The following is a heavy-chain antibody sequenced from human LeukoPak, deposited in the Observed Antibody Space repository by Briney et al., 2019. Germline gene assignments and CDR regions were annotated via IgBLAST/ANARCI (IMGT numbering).Heavy chain of an antibody. CDR3: ARDPPYSGSHASATYIDY. CDR1: GFTVNNNY. CDR2: IYSGDIT. D-gene: IGHD6-6*01. Sequence: PGGSLRLSCAASGFTVNNNYMSWVRQAPGKGLEWVSVIYSGDITYYADSVKGRFTISRDNSKNTLYLQMNSLRAEDTAVYYCARDPPYSGSHASATYIDYWGQGTLVTVSS. J-gene: IGHJ4*02. V-gene: IGHV3-66*01.